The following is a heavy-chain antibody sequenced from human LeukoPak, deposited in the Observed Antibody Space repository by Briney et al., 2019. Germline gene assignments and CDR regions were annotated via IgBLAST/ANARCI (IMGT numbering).Heavy chain of an antibody. J-gene: IGHJ4*02. CDR1: GFTFSSYS. Sequence: GVLRLSCAASGFTFSSYSMNWVRQAPGKGLEWVSSISSSSSYIYYADSVKGRFTISRDNAKNSLYLQMNSLRAEDTAVYYCARDLYYYDSSGYYPFDYWGQGTLVTVSS. V-gene: IGHV3-21*01. CDR2: ISSSSSYI. D-gene: IGHD3-22*01. CDR3: ARDLYYYDSSGYYPFDY.